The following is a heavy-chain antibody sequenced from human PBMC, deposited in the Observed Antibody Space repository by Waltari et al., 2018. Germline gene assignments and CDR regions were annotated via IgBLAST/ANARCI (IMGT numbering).Heavy chain of an antibody. V-gene: IGHV4-39*07. CDR1: GGSISSSSYY. Sequence: QLQLQESGPGLVKPSETLSLTCTVSGGSISSSSYYWGWIRQPPGKGLEWIGSIYYSGSTYYHPSLNSRVTISVDPSKNRLSLRLSSVTAADAAVYYWAGGAPGYSSGWPFDYWGQGTLFTVSS. CDR3: AGGAPGYSSGWPFDY. J-gene: IGHJ4*02. D-gene: IGHD6-19*01. CDR2: IYYSGST.